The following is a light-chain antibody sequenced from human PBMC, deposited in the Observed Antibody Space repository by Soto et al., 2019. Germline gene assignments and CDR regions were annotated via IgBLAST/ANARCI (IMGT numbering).Light chain of an antibody. CDR3: QNYNSAFWT. J-gene: IGKJ1*01. CDR1: QSVSSY. Sequence: EIVLTQSPATLSLSPGERATLSCRASQSVSSYLAWYQQKPGQAPRLLIYDASNRATGIPARFSGSGSGTDFTLTISSLEPEDVAAYYCQNYNSAFWTFGQGTKVEIK. CDR2: DAS. V-gene: IGKV3-11*01.